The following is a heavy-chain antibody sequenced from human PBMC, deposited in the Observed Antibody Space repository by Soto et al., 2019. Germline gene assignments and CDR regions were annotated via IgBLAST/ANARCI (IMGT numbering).Heavy chain of an antibody. CDR3: ARDGLGYLGLANYGMDV. D-gene: IGHD2-15*01. CDR1: GYTFTSYD. CDR2: MNPNSGNT. V-gene: IGHV1-8*01. J-gene: IGHJ6*02. Sequence: ASVKVSCKASGYTFTSYDINWVRQATGQGLEWMGWMNPNSGNTGYAQKFQGRVTMTRDTSTSTAYMELRSLRSDDTAVYYCARDGLGYLGLANYGMDVRAQGTTVTVSS.